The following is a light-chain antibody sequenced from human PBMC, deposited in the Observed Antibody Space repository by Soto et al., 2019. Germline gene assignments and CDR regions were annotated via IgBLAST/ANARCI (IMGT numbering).Light chain of an antibody. CDR3: QHYGTSPFT. V-gene: IGKV3-20*01. CDR1: RSIASSY. Sequence: EIVLTQSPGTLSLSPGERATLSCRASRSIASSYFGWYQQKPGQAPRLLIYGASSRATGIPDRFSGSGSGTDFTLTITRLEPEDFAVYYCQHYGTSPFTFGPGTKVEIK. CDR2: GAS. J-gene: IGKJ3*01.